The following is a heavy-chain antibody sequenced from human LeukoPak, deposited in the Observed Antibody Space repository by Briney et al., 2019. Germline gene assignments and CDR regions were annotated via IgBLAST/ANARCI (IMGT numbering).Heavy chain of an antibody. D-gene: IGHD1-1*01. CDR1: GGSISSGGYY. CDR2: IYHSGST. CDR3: ACQLETTYFDY. Sequence: PSQTLSLTCTVSGGSISSGGYYWSWIRQPPGKGLEWIGYIYHSGSTYYNPSLKSRVTISVDRSKNQFSLKLSSVTAADTAVYYCACQLETTYFDYWGQGTLVTVSS. V-gene: IGHV4-30-2*01. J-gene: IGHJ4*02.